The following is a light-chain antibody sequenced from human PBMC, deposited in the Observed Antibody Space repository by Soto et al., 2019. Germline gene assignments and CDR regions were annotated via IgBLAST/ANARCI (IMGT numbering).Light chain of an antibody. V-gene: IGKV4-1*01. J-gene: IGKJ3*01. CDR1: PSVLYSSNHNNY. Sequence: DIVMTQSPDSLAVSLGESATINCKSSPSVLYSSNHNNYFAWYQQKPGQPPKLLIYWASTREAGVPDRFSGSGSGTDFTRNISSLQAEDVAVEYWQQYYSTPFTFGPGTKVDIK. CDR3: QQYYSTPFT. CDR2: WAS.